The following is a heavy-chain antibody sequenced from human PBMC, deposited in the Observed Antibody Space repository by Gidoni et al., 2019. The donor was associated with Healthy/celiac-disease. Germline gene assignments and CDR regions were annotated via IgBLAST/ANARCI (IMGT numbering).Heavy chain of an antibody. Sequence: QVQLVESGGGVVQPGRSLRLSCAASAFPFRRYGMHWARQAPGKGLEWVAVISYDGSNKYYADSVKGRFTISRDNSKNTLYLQMNSLRAEDTAVYYCAKEGTVTTLYYYGMDVWGQGTTVTVSS. V-gene: IGHV3-30*18. J-gene: IGHJ6*02. D-gene: IGHD4-17*01. CDR2: ISYDGSNK. CDR1: AFPFRRYG. CDR3: AKEGTVTTLYYYGMDV.